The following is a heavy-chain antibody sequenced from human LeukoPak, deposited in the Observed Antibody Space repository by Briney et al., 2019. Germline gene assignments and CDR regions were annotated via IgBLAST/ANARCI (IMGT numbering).Heavy chain of an antibody. J-gene: IGHJ5*02. D-gene: IGHD4-17*01. V-gene: IGHV3-33*01. CDR1: GLTFSSYG. CDR3: AREDYGDYRYNWFDP. CDR2: IWYDGSNK. Sequence: GSLRLSCAASGLTFSSYGMHWVRQAPGKGLEWVAVIWYDGSNKYYADSVKGRFTISRDNSKNTLYLQMNSLRAEDTAVYYCAREDYGDYRYNWFDPWGQGTLVTVSS.